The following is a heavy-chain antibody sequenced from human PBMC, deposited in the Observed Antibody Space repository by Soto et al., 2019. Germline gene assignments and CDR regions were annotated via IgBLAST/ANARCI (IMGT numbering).Heavy chain of an antibody. D-gene: IGHD5-12*01. CDR2: IIPIIGTA. J-gene: IGHJ4*02. CDR3: ARGGVDVVATSALDY. V-gene: IGHV1-69*01. CDR1: GGTFNNYA. Sequence: QVQLVQSGAEVKKPGSSVKVSCKASGGTFNNYAISWVRQAPGQGLEWMGGIIPIIGTADYAHKFQGRLAIGADDSTGTTFMELRSLRSEDTALYYCARGGVDVVATSALDYWGQGTLVTVSS.